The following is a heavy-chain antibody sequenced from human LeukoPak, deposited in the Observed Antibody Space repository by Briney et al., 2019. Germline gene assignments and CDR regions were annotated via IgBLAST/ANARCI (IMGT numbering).Heavy chain of an antibody. Sequence: VASVKVSCKASGYTFPDYYIHWVRQAPGQGLEWIGFINPNSGGTHYAQKFQGRVTVTRDTSISTAYMELSRLTSGDTAVYYCARDPKSQLLLDYWGQGTLVTVSS. J-gene: IGHJ4*02. CDR3: ARDPKSQLLLDY. V-gene: IGHV1-2*02. D-gene: IGHD2-2*01. CDR2: INPNSGGT. CDR1: GYTFPDYY.